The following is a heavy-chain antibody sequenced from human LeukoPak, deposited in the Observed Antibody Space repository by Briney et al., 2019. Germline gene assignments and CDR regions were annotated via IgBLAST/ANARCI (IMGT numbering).Heavy chain of an antibody. CDR1: GFTVSSNS. Sequence: GGSLRLSCTVSGFTVSSNSMSWVRQAPGKGLEWVSFIYSDNTHYSDSVKGRFTISRDNSKNTLYLQMNSLRAEDTAVYYCARRAGAYSHPYDYWGKGTLVTVSS. J-gene: IGHJ4*02. D-gene: IGHD4/OR15-4a*01. V-gene: IGHV3-53*01. CDR2: IYSDNT. CDR3: ARRAGAYSHPYDY.